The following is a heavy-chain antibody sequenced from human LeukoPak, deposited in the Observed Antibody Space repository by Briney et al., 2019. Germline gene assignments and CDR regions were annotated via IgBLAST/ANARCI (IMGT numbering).Heavy chain of an antibody. J-gene: IGHJ4*02. V-gene: IGHV4-39*01. Sequence: PSETLSLTCTVSGGSISGSSYYWAWIRQPPGKGLEWIGSGFYSGSAYYNPPIKSRLTISVDTSKNQFSLDLSSVTAADTAVYYCARLRGAMTPVTSDFDYWGQGTLVTVSS. CDR2: GFYSGSA. D-gene: IGHD4-17*01. CDR1: GGSISGSSYY. CDR3: ARLRGAMTPVTSDFDY.